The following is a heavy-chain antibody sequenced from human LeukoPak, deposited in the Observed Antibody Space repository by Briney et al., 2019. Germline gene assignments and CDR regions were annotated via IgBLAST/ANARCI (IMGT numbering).Heavy chain of an antibody. V-gene: IGHV1-18*03. CDR1: GYTFTTYG. CDR2: ISPYNDNT. J-gene: IGHJ4*02. CDR3: ARATRSGTYFFDY. D-gene: IGHD3-10*01. Sequence: EASVKVSCEASGYTFTTYGIVWLRQAPGEGIQWMGWISPYNDNTKYAQKLQGRVTMTADTSTSTAYMDLRSLRSEDMAVYYCARATRSGTYFFDYWGQGTLVTVSS.